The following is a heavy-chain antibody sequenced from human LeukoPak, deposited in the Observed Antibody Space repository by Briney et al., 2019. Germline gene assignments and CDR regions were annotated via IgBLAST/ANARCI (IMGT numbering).Heavy chain of an antibody. CDR2: IWYDGSNK. V-gene: IGHV3-33*08. CDR1: GFSFSTYD. Sequence: PGGSLRLSCAASGFSFSTYDMHWVRQAPGKGLEWVAVIWYDGSNKYYADSVKGRFTISRDNSKNTLYLQMNSLRAEDTAVYYCAKRGDGSGWYYFDYWGQGTLVSVSS. J-gene: IGHJ4*02. D-gene: IGHD6-19*01. CDR3: AKRGDGSGWYYFDY.